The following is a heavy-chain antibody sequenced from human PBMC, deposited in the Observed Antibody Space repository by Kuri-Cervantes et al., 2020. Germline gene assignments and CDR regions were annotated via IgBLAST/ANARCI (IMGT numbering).Heavy chain of an antibody. V-gene: IGHV3-53*01. D-gene: IGHD5-12*01. CDR1: GFTVSSNY. CDR3: ARDSGYVGFDY. Sequence: GGSLRLSCAASGFTVSSNYMSWVRQAPGKGLEWVSVTYSGGSTYYADSVKGRFTISRDNSKNTLYLQMNSLRAEDTAVYYCARDSGYVGFDYWGQGTLVTVSS. CDR2: TYSGGST. J-gene: IGHJ4*02.